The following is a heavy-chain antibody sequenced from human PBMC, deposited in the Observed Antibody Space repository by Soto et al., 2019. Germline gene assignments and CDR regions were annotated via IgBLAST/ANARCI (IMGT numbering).Heavy chain of an antibody. V-gene: IGHV3-23*01. CDR2: FTTSGDFT. J-gene: IGHJ4*02. CDR1: GFTFSNHA. CDR3: ARLVTD. Sequence: EVQLLASGGALVQPGGSLRLSCATSGFTFSNHAMSWVRQAPGKGLEWVSTFTTSGDFTYYADSVKGRFTISRDNSKSTLYPQMNSLRVEDTAVYYCARLVTDWGQGTLVTVSS. D-gene: IGHD4-4*01.